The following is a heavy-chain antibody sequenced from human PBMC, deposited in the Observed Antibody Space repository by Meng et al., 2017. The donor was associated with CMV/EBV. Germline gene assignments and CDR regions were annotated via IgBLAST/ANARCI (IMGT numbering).Heavy chain of an antibody. J-gene: IGHJ4*02. Sequence: VDPAQPLSFSCNAPATPTATGDYERVVLLHPPGKCLEWIGYIYYSGDTYYNPSLKSRVTISVDTSNNQFSLKLSSVTAADTAVYYCSRVGRTSCYDYWGQGTLVTVSS. CDR1: ATPTATGDYE. CDR3: SRVGRTSCYDY. D-gene: IGHD2-2*01. V-gene: IGHV4-30-4*08. CDR2: IYYSGDT.